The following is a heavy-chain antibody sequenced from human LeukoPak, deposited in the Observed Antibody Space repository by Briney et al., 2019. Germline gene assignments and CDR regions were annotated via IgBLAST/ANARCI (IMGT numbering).Heavy chain of an antibody. CDR3: ARATWIGVGGDY. CDR1: GFTFSSYE. CDR2: IRGSGSTI. V-gene: IGHV3-48*03. Sequence: GGSLRLSCAASGFTFSSYEMNWVRQAPGKGLEWVSYIRGSGSTIYYADSVKGRFTISRDNAKNSLYLQMNSLRAEDTAVYYCARATWIGVGGDYWGQGTLVTVSS. D-gene: IGHD3-22*01. J-gene: IGHJ4*02.